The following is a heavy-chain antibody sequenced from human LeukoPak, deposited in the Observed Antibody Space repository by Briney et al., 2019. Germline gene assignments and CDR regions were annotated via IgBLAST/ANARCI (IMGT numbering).Heavy chain of an antibody. CDR3: ARDSGWYRGYFQH. D-gene: IGHD6-19*01. Sequence: GGSLTLSCAASGFTFSSYTIHWVRQAPGKGLEWVAVISYDGSNKYFADSVKGRFTISRDNSKNTLYLQMNSLRAEDTAVYYCARDSGWYRGYFQHWGQGTLVTVSS. J-gene: IGHJ1*01. CDR2: ISYDGSNK. V-gene: IGHV3-30*04. CDR1: GFTFSSYT.